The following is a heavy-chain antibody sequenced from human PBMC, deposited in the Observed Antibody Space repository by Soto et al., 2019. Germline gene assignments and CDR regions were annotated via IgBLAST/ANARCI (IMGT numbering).Heavy chain of an antibody. CDR1: GGTFSSYA. V-gene: IGHV1-69*13. D-gene: IGHD3-10*01. CDR2: IIPIFGTA. CDR3: ARDGPYYYASRMDV. J-gene: IGHJ6*02. Sequence: GASVKVSCKSSGGTFSSYAISWVRQAPGQGLEWMGGIIPIFGTANYAQKFQGRVTITADESTSTAYMELSSLRSEDTAVYYCARDGPYYYASRMDVWGQGTTVTVSS.